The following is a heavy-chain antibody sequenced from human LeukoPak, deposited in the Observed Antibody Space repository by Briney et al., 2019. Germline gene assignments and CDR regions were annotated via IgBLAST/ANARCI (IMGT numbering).Heavy chain of an antibody. D-gene: IGHD5-18*01. CDR2: IKKDGSEK. J-gene: IGHJ4*02. CDR3: ARHLSGITGYTYGRGIDY. Sequence: GGSLRLSCAASGFTFSSYWMRWVRQSPGKGLEWVGNIKKDGSEKYYVDSVKGRFTISRDNAKTSLYLQMNSLRAEDTAVYYCARHLSGITGYTYGRGIDYWGQGILVTVSS. CDR1: GFTFSSYW. V-gene: IGHV3-7*01.